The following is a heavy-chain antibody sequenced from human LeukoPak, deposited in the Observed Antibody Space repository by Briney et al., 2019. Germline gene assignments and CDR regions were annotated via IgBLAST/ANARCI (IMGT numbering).Heavy chain of an antibody. Sequence: ASVKVSCKASAYTFTDYYMHWVRQAPGQGPEWMGWINPKSGGTEYAQKFQGWVTMTRDTSISTAYMELTRLTSDDTAVYYCARGRPITMVVVIESYGMDVWGQGTTVTVS. CDR1: AYTFTDYY. CDR3: ARGRPITMVVVIESYGMDV. J-gene: IGHJ6*02. D-gene: IGHD3-22*01. V-gene: IGHV1-2*04. CDR2: INPKSGGT.